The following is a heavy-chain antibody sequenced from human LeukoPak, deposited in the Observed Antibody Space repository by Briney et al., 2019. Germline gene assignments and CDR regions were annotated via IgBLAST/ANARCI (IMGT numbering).Heavy chain of an antibody. V-gene: IGHV3-74*01. J-gene: IGHJ4*02. CDR3: ARDYYDSSGYYYFGDY. CDR2: INGDGSTM. D-gene: IGHD3-22*01. CDR1: GFTFNTYW. Sequence: GGSLRLSCAASGFTFNTYWMHWVRQGPGKGLVWVSRINGDGSTMNYADSVKGRFTISRDNAKSTLYLQMNSLRAEDTAVYYCARDYYDSSGYYYFGDYWGQGTLVTVSS.